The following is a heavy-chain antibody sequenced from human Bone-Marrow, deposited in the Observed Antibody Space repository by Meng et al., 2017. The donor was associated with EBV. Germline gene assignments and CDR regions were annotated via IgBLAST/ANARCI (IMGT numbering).Heavy chain of an antibody. J-gene: IGHJ4*02. CDR1: GFTFTNYG. Sequence: QGQVGESGGGVDQSGRSLVLSCAASGFTFTNYGMHWVCQAPGKGLEWVALIWYDGSNEFYADSVKGRFTISRDNSKNTLYLQMNNLRAEDTALYYCASSTPGGRPDYWGQGTLVTVSS. D-gene: IGHD3-16*01. CDR2: IWYDGSNE. V-gene: IGHV3-33*01. CDR3: ASSTPGGRPDY.